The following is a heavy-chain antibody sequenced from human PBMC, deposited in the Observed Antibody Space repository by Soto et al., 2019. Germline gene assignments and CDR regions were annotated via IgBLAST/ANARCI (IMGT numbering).Heavy chain of an antibody. J-gene: IGHJ5*02. V-gene: IGHV1-2*02. CDR3: ARGNSGGRRVVPGLNWFDP. CDR2: INPNSGGT. CDR1: GYTFTGYY. Sequence: QVQLVQSGAEVKKPGASVKVSCKASGYTFTGYYMHWVRQAPGQGLEWMGWINPNSGGTNYAQKFQGRVTMNRDRSISTAYMELSRLRSDDTAVYYCARGNSGGRRVVPGLNWFDPWGQGTLVTVSS. D-gene: IGHD2-2*01.